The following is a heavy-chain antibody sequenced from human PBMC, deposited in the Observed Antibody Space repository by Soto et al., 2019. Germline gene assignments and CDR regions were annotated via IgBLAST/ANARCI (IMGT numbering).Heavy chain of an antibody. CDR1: GFTFSSYG. D-gene: IGHD2-2*02. V-gene: IGHV3-33*01. CDR2: IWYDGSRK. Sequence: GGSLRLSCAASGFTFSSYGMHWVRQAPGKGLEWVAVIWYDGSRKLYADSVKGRFTISRDDSKNTLYLQMNNLRVEDTAVYYCVRGSSCTTTTCYNLGWFAPWGQGTLVTVSS. J-gene: IGHJ5*02. CDR3: VRGSSCTTTTCYNLGWFAP.